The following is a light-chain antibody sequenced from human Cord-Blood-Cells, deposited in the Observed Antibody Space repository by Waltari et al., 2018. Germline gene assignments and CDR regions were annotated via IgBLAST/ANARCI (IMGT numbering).Light chain of an antibody. CDR3: AAWDDSLSGYV. Sequence: QSVLTQPPSASGTPGQRVTISCSGSSTNIGSTYVSWYQQPPGTAPKLLIYRNNQRPSGVPDRFSGSKSGTSASLAISGLRSEDEADYYCAAWDDSLSGYVFGTGTKVTVI. CDR1: STNIGSTY. J-gene: IGLJ1*01. V-gene: IGLV1-47*01. CDR2: RNN.